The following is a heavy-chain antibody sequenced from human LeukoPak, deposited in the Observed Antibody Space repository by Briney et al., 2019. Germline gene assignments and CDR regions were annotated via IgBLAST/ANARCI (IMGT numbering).Heavy chain of an antibody. CDR3: ARVRVRSFDY. CDR2: INWNGGST. D-gene: IGHD2-2*01. Sequence: GGSLRLSCGASGFTLDDYGMSLVRQAPGKGLEWVSGINWNGGSTGYADSVKGRFTISRDNAKNSLYLQMNSLRAEDTALYYCARVRVRSFDYWGQGTLVTVSS. CDR1: GFTLDDYG. J-gene: IGHJ4*02. V-gene: IGHV3-20*04.